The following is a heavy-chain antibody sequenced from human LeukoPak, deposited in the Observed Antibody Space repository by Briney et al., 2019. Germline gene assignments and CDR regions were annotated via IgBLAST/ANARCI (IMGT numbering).Heavy chain of an antibody. J-gene: IGHJ6*02. CDR3: ARSYYDFWSGYYTNYYYGMDV. V-gene: IGHV4-31*03. D-gene: IGHD3-3*01. CDR1: GGSISSGGYY. CDR2: IYYSGST. Sequence: SETLSLTCTVSGGSISSGGYYWSWIRQHPGKGLEWIGYIYYSGSTYYNPSLKSRVTISVDTSKNQFSLKLSSVTAADTAVYYCARSYYDFWSGYYTNYYYGMDVWGQGTTVTVSS.